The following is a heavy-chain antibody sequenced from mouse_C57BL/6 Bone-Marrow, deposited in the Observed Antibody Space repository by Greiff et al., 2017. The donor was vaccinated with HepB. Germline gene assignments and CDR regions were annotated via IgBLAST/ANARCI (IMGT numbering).Heavy chain of an antibody. CDR1: GFSLTSYG. D-gene: IGHD2-1*01. CDR2: IWRGGST. J-gene: IGHJ3*01. CDR3: AKRGVTTAY. Sequence: QVQLQQSGPGLVQPSQCLSITCTASGFSLTSYGVHWVRQSPGKGLEWLGVIWRGGSTDYYAAFISRLSITNDNAKSQVFFKMNSLQADDTAIYYCAKRGVTTAYWGQGTLVTVSA. V-gene: IGHV2-5*01.